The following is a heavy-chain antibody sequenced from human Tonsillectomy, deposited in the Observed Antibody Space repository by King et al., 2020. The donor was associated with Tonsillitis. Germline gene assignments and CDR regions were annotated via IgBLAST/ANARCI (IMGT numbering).Heavy chain of an antibody. CDR3: ANYNGGLKY. V-gene: IGHV3-30*18. CDR1: GFTFNNYG. CDR2: ISYDGSNK. Sequence: QLVQSGGGVVQPGRSLRLSCAASGFTFNNYGMHWVRQAPGKGLEWVAVISYDGSNKEYADSVKGRFTISRDNSKNTLYLQMNSLRAEDTAIYYCANYNGGLKYWGQGDLVTVSS. J-gene: IGHJ4*02. D-gene: IGHD7-27*01.